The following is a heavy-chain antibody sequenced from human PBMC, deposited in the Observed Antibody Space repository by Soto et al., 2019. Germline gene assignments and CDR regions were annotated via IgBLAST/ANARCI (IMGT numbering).Heavy chain of an antibody. CDR1: GFTFSSYS. V-gene: IGHV3-21*01. D-gene: IGHD6-25*01. CDR2: ISSSSSYI. CDR3: ARTRDSSADFDC. Sequence: GGSLRLSCAASGFTFSSYSMNWVRRAPGKGLEWVSSISSSSSYIYYADSVKGRFTISRDNAKNSLYLQMNSLRAEDTAVYYCARTRDSSADFDCWGQGTLVTVSS. J-gene: IGHJ4*02.